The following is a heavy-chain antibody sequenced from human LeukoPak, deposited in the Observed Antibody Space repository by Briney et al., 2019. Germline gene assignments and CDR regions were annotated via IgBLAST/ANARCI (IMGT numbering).Heavy chain of an antibody. CDR1: GYTFTGYC. J-gene: IGHJ4*02. D-gene: IGHD4-17*01. Sequence: ASVKVSCKASGYTFTGYCIDWVRQAPGQGLEWMGWISSDSGGTNYAQKFQGRVTMTRDTSTSTAYMELSSLRSDDTAFYYCARDTITVTTPYFDYWGQGTLVTVPS. CDR3: ARDTITVTTPYFDY. V-gene: IGHV1-2*02. CDR2: ISSDSGGT.